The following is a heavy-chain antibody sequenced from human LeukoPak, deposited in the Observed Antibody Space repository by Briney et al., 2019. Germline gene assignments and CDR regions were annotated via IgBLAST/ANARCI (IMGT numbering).Heavy chain of an antibody. CDR1: GFTFSSYW. D-gene: IGHD4-23*01. CDR3: ARGNSRFHYYYGMDV. CDR2: INTDGSST. J-gene: IGHJ6*02. Sequence: GGSPRLSCAASGFTFSSYWMHWVRQAPGKGLVWVSRINTDGSSTGYADSVKGRFTISRDNAKNTLYLQMNSLRAEDTAVYYCARGNSRFHYYYGMDVWGQGTTVTVSS. V-gene: IGHV3-74*01.